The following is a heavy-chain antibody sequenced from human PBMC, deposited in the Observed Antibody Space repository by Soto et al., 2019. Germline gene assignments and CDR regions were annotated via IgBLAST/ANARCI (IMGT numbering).Heavy chain of an antibody. J-gene: IGHJ4*02. CDR1: GYTFTSYX. CDR3: ARQKVDASDY. CDR2: MNPNSGNT. Sequence: QVQLVQSGAEVKKPGASVKVSCKASGYTFTSYXINXXXXXXXQGLEWMGWMNPNSGNTGYAQKFQGRVTMTRNTSISTAYMELSSLRSEDTAVYYCARQKVDASDYWGQGTLVTVSS. D-gene: IGHD2-15*01. V-gene: IGHV1-8*01.